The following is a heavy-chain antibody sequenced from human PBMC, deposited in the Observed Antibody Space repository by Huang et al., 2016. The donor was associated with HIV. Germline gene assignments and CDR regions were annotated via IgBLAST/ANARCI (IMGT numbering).Heavy chain of an antibody. CDR3: ARGFGINYNHEAFDV. CDR1: GYTFTNYD. V-gene: IGHV1-8*01. D-gene: IGHD3-10*01. J-gene: IGHJ3*01. CDR2: MNPKSGNV. Sequence: QIQLAQSGAEVKKPGASVKVSCKASGYTFTNYDINWVRQASGQGREWRGGMNPKSGNVGYTKKFQGRVAILRNSSINTSYLEVTSLTSEDTAVYYCARGFGINYNHEAFDVWGQGTMVTVSS.